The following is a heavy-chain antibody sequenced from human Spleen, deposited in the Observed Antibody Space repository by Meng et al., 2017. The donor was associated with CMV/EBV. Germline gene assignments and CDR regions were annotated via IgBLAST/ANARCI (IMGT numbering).Heavy chain of an antibody. V-gene: IGHV4-39*07. D-gene: IGHD6-19*01. CDR1: GGSVSHSGYY. Sequence: SETLSLTCVVSGGSVSHSGYYWGWIRQPPGKGLEHIGTIYYTGRTYYNPSLKSRVTISIDTSTNQFFLRLSSVTAADMAPYYCARESSGWYGADSWGQGTLVTVSS. J-gene: IGHJ4*02. CDR2: IYYTGRT. CDR3: ARESSGWYGADS.